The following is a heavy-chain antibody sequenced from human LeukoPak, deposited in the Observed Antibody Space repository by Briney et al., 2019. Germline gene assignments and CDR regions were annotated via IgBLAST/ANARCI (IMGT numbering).Heavy chain of an antibody. Sequence: PSETLSLTCTVSGGSIRSYYWSWIRQPPGKGLEWIGYIYSTGSTNYNPSLKSRVTMSVDTSKNQFSLKLSSVTAADTAVYYCARDAVADNAEEFQHWGQGTLVTVSS. V-gene: IGHV4-4*08. D-gene: IGHD6-19*01. CDR3: ARDAVADNAEEFQH. J-gene: IGHJ1*01. CDR1: GGSIRSYY. CDR2: IYSTGST.